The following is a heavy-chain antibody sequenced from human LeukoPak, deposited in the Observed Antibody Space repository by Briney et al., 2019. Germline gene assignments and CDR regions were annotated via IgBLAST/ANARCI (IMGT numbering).Heavy chain of an antibody. J-gene: IGHJ6*02. D-gene: IGHD6-6*01. V-gene: IGHV1-69*13. Sequence: ASVKVSCKASGGTFISYAISWVRQAPGQGLEWMGGIIPIFGTANYAQKFQGRVTITADESTSTAYMELSSLRSEDTAVYYCARGVVAARPDYYYYYGMDVWGQGTTVTVSS. CDR2: IIPIFGTA. CDR3: ARGVVAARPDYYYYYGMDV. CDR1: GGTFISYA.